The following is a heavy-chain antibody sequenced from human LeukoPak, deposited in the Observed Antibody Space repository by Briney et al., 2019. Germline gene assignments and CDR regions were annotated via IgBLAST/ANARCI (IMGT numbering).Heavy chain of an antibody. J-gene: IGHJ4*02. CDR1: GFTSRSYE. CDR3: ASRYGGNGFGY. V-gene: IGHV3-48*03. Sequence: GGSLRLSCAASGFTSRSYEINWVGQAPGRGLGGVSYISSVGSPIYYADSVKGGFPTSRDNAKNSLYLQMNRLRAEETAVYYCASRYGGNGFGYWGQGTLVTVSS. D-gene: IGHD4-23*01. CDR2: ISSVGSPI.